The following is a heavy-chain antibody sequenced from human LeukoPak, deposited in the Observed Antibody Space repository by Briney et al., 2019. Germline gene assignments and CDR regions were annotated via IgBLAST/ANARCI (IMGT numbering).Heavy chain of an antibody. CDR1: GDSITSNHYD. V-gene: IGHV4-39*01. CDR2: IHYSGST. CDR3: ARPSAISFIADRPWAY. J-gene: IGHJ1*01. Sequence: SETLSLTCRVSGDSITSNHYDWGWIRQPPGKGLEWIGSIHYSGSTYYNPSLKSRAAISADTSKNQFSLKLSSVTAVDTAVYYCARPSAISFIADRPWAYWGQRTLVTVSS. D-gene: IGHD5-18*01.